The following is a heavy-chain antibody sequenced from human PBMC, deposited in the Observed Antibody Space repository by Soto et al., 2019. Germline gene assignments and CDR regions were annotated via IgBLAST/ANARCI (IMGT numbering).Heavy chain of an antibody. Sequence: QITLKESGPTLVKPTQTLTLTCTFSGFSLSTTRVGVGWIRQPPGEALEWLALLYWDDDKLYSPSMKRRLTITKDTSKHPVVLTLTNMDPVDTATYYCAHAKPSGTRYYFDSWGQGTLVTVSS. CDR1: GFSLSTTRVG. V-gene: IGHV2-5*02. CDR2: LYWDDDK. J-gene: IGHJ4*02. CDR3: AHAKPSGTRYYFDS.